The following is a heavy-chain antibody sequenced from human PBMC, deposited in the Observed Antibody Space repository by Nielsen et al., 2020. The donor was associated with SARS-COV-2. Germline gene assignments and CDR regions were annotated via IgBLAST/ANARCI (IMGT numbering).Heavy chain of an antibody. Sequence: GESLKISCAASGFTFSSYEMNWVRQAPGKGLEWVSYISSSGSTIYYADSVKGRFTISRDNAKNSLYLQMNSLRAEDTAVYYCARDLGAVATTYYYGMDVWGQGTTVTVSS. D-gene: IGHD3-16*01. CDR1: GFTFSSYE. CDR2: ISSSGSTI. J-gene: IGHJ6*02. V-gene: IGHV3-48*03. CDR3: ARDLGAVATTYYYGMDV.